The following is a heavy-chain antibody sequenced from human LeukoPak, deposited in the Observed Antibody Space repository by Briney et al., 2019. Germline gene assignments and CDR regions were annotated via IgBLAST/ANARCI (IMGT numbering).Heavy chain of an antibody. Sequence: SETLSLTCAVSGGSISSYYWSWIRQPPGKGLEWIGYIYYSGSTNYNPSLKSRVTISVDTSKNQFSLKLSSVTAADTAVYYCARHLTLVDGAAAVVYYYGMDVWGQGTTVTVSS. J-gene: IGHJ6*02. CDR2: IYYSGST. CDR1: GGSISSYY. D-gene: IGHD6-13*01. V-gene: IGHV4-59*08. CDR3: ARHLTLVDGAAAVVYYYGMDV.